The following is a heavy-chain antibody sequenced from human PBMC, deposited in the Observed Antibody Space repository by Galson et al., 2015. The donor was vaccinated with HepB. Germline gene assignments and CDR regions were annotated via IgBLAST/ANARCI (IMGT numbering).Heavy chain of an antibody. CDR2: MNTNTGKP. Sequence: SVKVSCKASGYTFTDYVVNWVRQAPGRGLEWMGWMNTNTGKPTYAPGFAGRFVFSLDTSVTTAYLQISSLETDDNAVYYCARSPLRFLDWLPYYDYYYMDVWGEGTTVTVSS. CDR1: GYTFTDYV. D-gene: IGHD3-3*01. V-gene: IGHV7-4-1*02. J-gene: IGHJ6*03. CDR3: ARSPLRFLDWLPYYDYYYMDV.